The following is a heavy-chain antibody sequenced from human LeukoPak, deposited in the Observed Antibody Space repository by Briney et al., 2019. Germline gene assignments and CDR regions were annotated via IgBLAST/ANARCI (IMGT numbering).Heavy chain of an antibody. J-gene: IGHJ4*02. D-gene: IGHD4-17*01. CDR1: GGSITNYY. Sequence: SETLSLTCTVSGGSITNYYWGWIRQPPGKGLEWIGSIYYSGSTYYNPSLKSRVTISVDTSKNQFSLKLSSVTAADTAVYYCARHVGHDYGDHVPDYWGQGTLVTVSS. V-gene: IGHV4-39*01. CDR3: ARHVGHDYGDHVPDY. CDR2: IYYSGST.